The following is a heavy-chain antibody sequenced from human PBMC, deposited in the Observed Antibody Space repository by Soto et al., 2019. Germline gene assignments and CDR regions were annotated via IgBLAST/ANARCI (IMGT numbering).Heavy chain of an antibody. CDR1: GYTFTIYG. CDR3: ARALGYSGYAGMDV. V-gene: IGHV1-18*01. Sequence: QVQLVQSGGEVKKPGASVKVSCKASGYTFTIYGINWVRQAPGQGLEWMGWISPDNGNTNYAQKLKGRVNMTTDTSTSTADMELRRLRSDDTAVYYCARALGYSGYAGMDVWGQGTTVTVSS. J-gene: IGHJ6*01. CDR2: ISPDNGNT. D-gene: IGHD5-12*01.